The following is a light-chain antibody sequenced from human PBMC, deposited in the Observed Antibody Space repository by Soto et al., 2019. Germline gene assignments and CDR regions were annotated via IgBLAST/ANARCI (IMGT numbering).Light chain of an antibody. V-gene: IGKV3-20*01. CDR3: QQYGSSPCT. CDR2: GAS. Sequence: EIVLTQSPGTLYLSPGDRASLSCRASQSVSSSYLAWYQQKPGQAPRLLIYGASSRATGIPDRFSGSGSGTDFTLTISRLEPDDFAVYYCQQYGSSPCTFGQGTKVEIK. CDR1: QSVSSSY. J-gene: IGKJ1*01.